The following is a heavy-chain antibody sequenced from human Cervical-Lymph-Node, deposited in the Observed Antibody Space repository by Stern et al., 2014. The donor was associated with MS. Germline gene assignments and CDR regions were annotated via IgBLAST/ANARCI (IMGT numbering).Heavy chain of an antibody. D-gene: IGHD2-15*01. Sequence: DQLVESGAEVKKPGSSVNVSCKASGGTFISSYAITWMRQAPGQGLAWMGRIIPILGLPNYAQKFQGRRTITADTSTSTVYMCLTSLRSEDTAVYYCARGIVSNRAAATQHNLFDPWGQGTLVTVSS. V-gene: IGHV1-69*04. J-gene: IGHJ5*02. CDR1: GGTFISSYA. CDR3: ARGIVSNRAAATQHNLFDP. CDR2: IIPILGLP.